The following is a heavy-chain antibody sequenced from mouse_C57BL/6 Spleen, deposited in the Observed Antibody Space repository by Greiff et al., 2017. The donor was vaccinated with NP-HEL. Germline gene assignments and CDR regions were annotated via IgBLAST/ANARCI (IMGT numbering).Heavy chain of an antibody. J-gene: IGHJ2*01. CDR3: ARSYYGSSYVDY. V-gene: IGHV1-52*01. Sequence: VQLQQPGAELVRPGSSVKLSCKASFSPFPRSCLPLLPPRPIPFLSFLFPLSPSYSETHYNQKFKDKATLTVDKSSSTAYMQLSSLTSEDSAVYYCARSYYGSSYVDYWGQGTTLTVSS. CDR1: FSPFPRSC. CDR2: LSPSYSET. D-gene: IGHD1-1*01.